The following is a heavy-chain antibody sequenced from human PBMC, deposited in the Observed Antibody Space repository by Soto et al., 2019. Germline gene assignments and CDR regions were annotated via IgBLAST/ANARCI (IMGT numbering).Heavy chain of an antibody. V-gene: IGHV1-69*02. Sequence: GASVKVSCKASGGTFSSYTISWVRQAPGQGLEWMGRIIPILGIANYAQKFQGRVTITADKSTSTAYMELSSLTSEDTAVYYCARGPPLRVLKFYYYYYMDVWGKGTTVTVSS. CDR2: IIPILGIA. D-gene: IGHD2-8*01. CDR3: ARGPPLRVLKFYYYYYMDV. J-gene: IGHJ6*03. CDR1: GGTFSSYT.